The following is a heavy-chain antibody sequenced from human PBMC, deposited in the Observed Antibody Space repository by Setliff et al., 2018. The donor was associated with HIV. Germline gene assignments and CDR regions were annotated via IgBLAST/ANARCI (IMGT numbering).Heavy chain of an antibody. V-gene: IGHV1-18*01. J-gene: IGHJ4*02. Sequence: GASVKVSCKASGYTFTSYGISWVRQAPGQGLEWMGWISAYNLNTNYAQKFQGRVTMTTDTSASTGYMGLRSLRSDDTAVYYCARAYYHDSSGYQGFDYWGQGTLVTVSS. CDR3: ARAYYHDSSGYQGFDY. D-gene: IGHD3-22*01. CDR1: GYTFTSYG. CDR2: ISAYNLNT.